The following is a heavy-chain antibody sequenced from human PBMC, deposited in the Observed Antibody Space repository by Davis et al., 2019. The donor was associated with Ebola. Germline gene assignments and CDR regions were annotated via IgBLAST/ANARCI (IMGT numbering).Heavy chain of an antibody. CDR3: VRGRSCSGLLCYWFFDV. J-gene: IGHJ2*01. CDR2: ISRSGDSI. D-gene: IGHD2-15*01. CDR1: GFTFSGSA. V-gene: IGHV3-48*03. Sequence: GGSLRLSCAASGFTFSGSAMHWVRQASGKGLEWASHISRSGDSIYYEDSVKGRFTISRDNAKNSVSLQMNNLRGEDTAVYYCVRGRSCSGLLCYWFFDVWGRGTVVTVSS.